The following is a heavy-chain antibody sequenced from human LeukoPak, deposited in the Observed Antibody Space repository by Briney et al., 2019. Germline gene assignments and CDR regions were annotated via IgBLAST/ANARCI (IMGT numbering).Heavy chain of an antibody. J-gene: IGHJ4*02. V-gene: IGHV3-30*18. CDR3: AKSGYNRFDY. CDR2: ISYDGSNK. Sequence: PGGSLRLSCAASGFTFSSYGMHWVRQAPGKGLEWVAVISYDGSNKYYADSVKGRFTISRDNSKNTLILQMNSLRAEDTAVYYCAKSGYNRFDYGCQGILVTVSS. D-gene: IGHD5-24*01. CDR1: GFTFSSYG.